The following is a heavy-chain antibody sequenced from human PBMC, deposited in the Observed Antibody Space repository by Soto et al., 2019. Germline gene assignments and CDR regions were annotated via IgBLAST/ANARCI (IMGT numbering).Heavy chain of an antibody. CDR2: IYYSGST. J-gene: IGHJ4*02. D-gene: IGHD1-7*01. V-gene: IGHV4-59*01. CDR3: ARSNWNYVGYFDY. Sequence: SETLSLTCTVSGGSISRYYWSWIRQPPGKGLEWIGYIYYSGSTNYNPSLKSRVTISVDTSKNQFSLKLSSVTAADTAVYYCARSNWNYVGYFDYWGQGTLVTVSS. CDR1: GGSISRYY.